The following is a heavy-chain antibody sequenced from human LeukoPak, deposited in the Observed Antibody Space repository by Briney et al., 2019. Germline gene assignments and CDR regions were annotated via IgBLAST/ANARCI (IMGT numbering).Heavy chain of an antibody. J-gene: IGHJ4*02. V-gene: IGHV3-20*04. Sequence: PGGSLRLSCAASGFTFDDYGMSWVRQAPRKGLEWVSGINWNGGSTGYADSVKGRFTISRDNAKNSLYLQMNSLIAEDTALYYCARGNRIVVVPAAYDYWGQGTLVTVSS. CDR3: ARGNRIVVVPAAYDY. CDR2: INWNGGST. CDR1: GFTFDDYG. D-gene: IGHD2-2*01.